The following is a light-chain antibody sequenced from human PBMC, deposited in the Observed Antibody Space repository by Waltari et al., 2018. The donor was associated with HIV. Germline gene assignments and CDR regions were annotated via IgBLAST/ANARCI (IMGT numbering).Light chain of an antibody. CDR1: SSDVGSYTY. Sequence: QSALPQPPSVSGPPGPSTTIACTGTSSDVGSYTYVSWYQQHPGKAPKLMIYDVTNRPSGVSNRFSGSKSGNTASLTISGLQLEDEADYYCSSYTSSSTWVFGGGTKLTVL. CDR2: DVT. V-gene: IGLV2-14*03. J-gene: IGLJ3*02. CDR3: SSYTSSSTWV.